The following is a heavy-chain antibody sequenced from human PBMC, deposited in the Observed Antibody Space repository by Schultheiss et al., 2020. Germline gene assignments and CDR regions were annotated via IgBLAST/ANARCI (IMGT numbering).Heavy chain of an antibody. CDR1: GFPLRSYA. V-gene: IGHV3-30*19. CDR2: IWYDGSNK. Sequence: GESLKISCVMSGFPLRSYAMSWVRQAPGRGLEWVAVIWYDGSNKYYADSVKGRFTISRDNSKNTLYLQMNSLRAEDTAVYYCASAQYYWGQGTLVTVSS. CDR3: ASAQYY. J-gene: IGHJ4*02.